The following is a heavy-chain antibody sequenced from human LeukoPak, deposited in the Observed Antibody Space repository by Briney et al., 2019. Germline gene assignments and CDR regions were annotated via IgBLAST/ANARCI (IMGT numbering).Heavy chain of an antibody. V-gene: IGHV4-4*07. CDR3: ERDRDGDYSYYYYYYMDV. CDR1: GGSISSYY. J-gene: IGHJ6*03. D-gene: IGHD4-17*01. Sequence: PSETLSLTCTVSGGSISSYYWSWIRQPAGKGLEWIGRIYTSGSTNYNPSLKSRVTMSVDTSKNQFSLKLSSVTAADTAVYYCERDRDGDYSYYYYYYMDVWGKGTTVTVSS. CDR2: IYTSGST.